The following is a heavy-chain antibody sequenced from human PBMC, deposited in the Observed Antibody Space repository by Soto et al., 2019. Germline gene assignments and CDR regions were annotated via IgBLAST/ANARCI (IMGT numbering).Heavy chain of an antibody. CDR1: GGTFSSYA. J-gene: IGHJ4*02. CDR2: IIPIFGTA. D-gene: IGHD6-13*01. CDR3: AREGPLAAAGSQIDY. Sequence: SVKVSCKASGGTFSSYAISLLLQAPVQGLEWMGGIIPIFGTANYAQKFQGRVTITADESTSTAYMELSSLRSEDTAVYYCAREGPLAAAGSQIDYWGQGTLVTVSS. V-gene: IGHV1-69*13.